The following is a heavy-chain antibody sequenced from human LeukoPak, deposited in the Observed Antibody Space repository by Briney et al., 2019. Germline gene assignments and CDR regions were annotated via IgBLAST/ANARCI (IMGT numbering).Heavy chain of an antibody. D-gene: IGHD3-10*01. CDR1: GGSMSSNY. CDR3: ARGVPMVRGVSDYFYYGMDV. CDR2: IYTTGSS. V-gene: IGHV4-4*07. J-gene: IGHJ6*02. Sequence: PSETLSLTCTVSGGSMSSNYWSWIWQPAGEGLEWIGRIYTTGSSNYNPSLKSRVTMSVDTSKNQFSLKLTSVTAADTAVYYCARGVPMVRGVSDYFYYGMDVWGQGTTVTVSS.